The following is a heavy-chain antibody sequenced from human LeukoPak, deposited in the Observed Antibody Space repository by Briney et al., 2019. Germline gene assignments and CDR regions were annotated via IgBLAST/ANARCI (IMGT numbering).Heavy chain of an antibody. Sequence: ASVKVSCKASGYTFTGYYMHWVRQAPGQGLEWMGWISTYNGNTNSAQNLHGRVTMTTDTSTNTAYMELRSLRSDDTAVYYCARDRSQGYFDWLLSNTNAFDIWGQGTMVTVSS. CDR1: GYTFTGYY. J-gene: IGHJ3*02. CDR3: ARDRSQGYFDWLLSNTNAFDI. D-gene: IGHD3-9*01. V-gene: IGHV1-18*04. CDR2: ISTYNGNT.